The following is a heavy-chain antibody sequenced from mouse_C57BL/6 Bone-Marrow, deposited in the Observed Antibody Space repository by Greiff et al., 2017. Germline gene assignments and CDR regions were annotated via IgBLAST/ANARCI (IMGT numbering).Heavy chain of an antibody. CDR2: ISSGGDYI. J-gene: IGHJ2*01. Sequence: EVMLVESGEGLVKPGGSLKLSCAASGFTFSSYAMSWVRQTPEKRLEWVAYISSGGDYIYYADTVKGRFTIYRDNARNTLYLQMSSLKSEDTAMYYCTRDRKGGVFDYWGQGTTLTVSS. CDR3: TRDRKGGVFDY. V-gene: IGHV5-9-1*02. CDR1: GFTFSSYA. D-gene: IGHD1-1*02.